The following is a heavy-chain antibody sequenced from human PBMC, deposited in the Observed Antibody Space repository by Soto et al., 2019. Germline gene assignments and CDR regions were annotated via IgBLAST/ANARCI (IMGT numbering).Heavy chain of an antibody. Sequence: PSETLSLTCTVSGGSISSYYWSWIRQPPGNGLEWIGNIYYSGSTYYNPSLKSRVTISVDTSKNQFSLKLSSVTAADTAVYYCARTRGYSYGKYDYWGQGTLVTVSS. CDR2: IYYSGST. CDR3: ARTRGYSYGKYDY. V-gene: IGHV4-59*04. D-gene: IGHD5-18*01. CDR1: GGSISSYY. J-gene: IGHJ4*02.